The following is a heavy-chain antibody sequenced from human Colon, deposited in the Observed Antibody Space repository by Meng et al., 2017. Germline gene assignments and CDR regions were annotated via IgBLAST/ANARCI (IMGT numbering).Heavy chain of an antibody. V-gene: IGHV3-74*01. Sequence: EGGLVGSGGGLVQPGGSVRLSCAASGFTFSNYWMHWVRQRPGKGLVWVSRINGDGSNTNYAGSVKGRFTISRDNAKNTLFLQMNSLTAEDTAVYYCTRDFDAATNCWGQGTLVTVSS. J-gene: IGHJ4*02. CDR3: TRDFDAATNC. CDR2: INGDGSNT. CDR1: GFTFSNYW.